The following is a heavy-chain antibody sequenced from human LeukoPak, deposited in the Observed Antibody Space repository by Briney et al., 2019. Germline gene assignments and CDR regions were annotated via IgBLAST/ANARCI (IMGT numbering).Heavy chain of an antibody. Sequence: SVKVSCKASGGTFSSYAISWVRQAPGQGLEWMGGIIPIFGRTNYAQKLQGRVTMTTDTSTSTAYMELRSLRSDDTAVYYCARVGSGWYPLDYWGQGTLVTVSS. D-gene: IGHD6-19*01. J-gene: IGHJ4*02. CDR1: GGTFSSYA. CDR3: ARVGSGWYPLDY. CDR2: IIPIFGRT. V-gene: IGHV1-69*05.